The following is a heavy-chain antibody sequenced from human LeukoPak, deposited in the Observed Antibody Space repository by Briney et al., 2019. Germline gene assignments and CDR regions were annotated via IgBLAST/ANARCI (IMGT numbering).Heavy chain of an antibody. D-gene: IGHD6-13*01. J-gene: IGHJ4*02. CDR1: GFTVGSNY. CDR2: VYSDGTT. V-gene: IGHV3-53*01. CDR3: ARAAAAGTVYFDL. Sequence: PGGSLRLSCAASGFTVGSNYMSWVRQAPGKGLEWVSLVYSDGTTFYPDSVKGRFTISRDNSKNTLYLQINSLRAEDTAVYYCARAAAAGTVYFDLWGQGTLVTVSS.